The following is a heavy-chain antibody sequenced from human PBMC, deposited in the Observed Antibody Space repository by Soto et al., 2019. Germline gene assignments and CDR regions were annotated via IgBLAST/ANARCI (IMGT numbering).Heavy chain of an antibody. Sequence: EVQLVESGGGLVKPGGSLRLSCAASGFTFSSYSMNWVRQAPGKGLEWVSSISSSSSYIYYADSVKGRFTISRDNAKNSLYLQMNSLRAVDTAVYYCARGTYYYDSSGYYAYWGQGTLVTVSS. D-gene: IGHD3-22*01. J-gene: IGHJ4*02. CDR3: ARGTYYYDSSGYYAY. CDR1: GFTFSSYS. V-gene: IGHV3-21*01. CDR2: ISSSSSYI.